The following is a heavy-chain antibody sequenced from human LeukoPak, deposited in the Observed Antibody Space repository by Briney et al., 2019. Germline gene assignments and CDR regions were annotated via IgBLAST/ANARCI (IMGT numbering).Heavy chain of an antibody. D-gene: IGHD3-9*01. CDR3: TRRYGRYFDWLYYFDY. Sequence: PGRSPRLSCPASGFTLGDYAMSWFRPAPGKGLEWVGFIRSKAYGVTTEYATSVKGRFTISRDDSKTIAYLQMNSLKTEDTAVYYCTRRYGRYFDWLYYFDYWGQGTLVTVSS. J-gene: IGHJ4*02. V-gene: IGHV3-49*03. CDR1: GFTLGDYA. CDR2: IRSKAYGVTT.